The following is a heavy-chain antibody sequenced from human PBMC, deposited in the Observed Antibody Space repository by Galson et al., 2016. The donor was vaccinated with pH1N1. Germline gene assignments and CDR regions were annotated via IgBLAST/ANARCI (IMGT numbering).Heavy chain of an antibody. D-gene: IGHD3-16*01. CDR1: GYSFSSYG. V-gene: IGHV1-18*01. CDR3: ARGAVMNAFAD. J-gene: IGHJ3*01. Sequence: SVKVSCKASGYSFSSYGITWVRQAPGQGLEYMGWISTYVSNTNYAQKFQGRVTMTTDTSTSTAYMEVRSLRSDDPAVYFCARGAVMNAFADWGQWTMVTVSS. CDR2: ISTYVSNT.